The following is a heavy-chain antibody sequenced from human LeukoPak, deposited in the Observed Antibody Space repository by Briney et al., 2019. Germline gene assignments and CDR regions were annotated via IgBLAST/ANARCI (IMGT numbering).Heavy chain of an antibody. D-gene: IGHD6-13*01. J-gene: IGHJ4*02. CDR2: IYFSGST. CDR1: GGSITSSTYY. V-gene: IGHV4-39*01. Sequence: SQTLSLTCSVSGGSITSSTYYSGWIRQPPGKGLEWVGSIYFSGSTSYNPSLKRRVTISVNTSKNQFSLKLSSVTAADTAVYYCARRAWGYSSSLYFDYWGQGTLVTVSS. CDR3: ARRAWGYSSSLYFDY.